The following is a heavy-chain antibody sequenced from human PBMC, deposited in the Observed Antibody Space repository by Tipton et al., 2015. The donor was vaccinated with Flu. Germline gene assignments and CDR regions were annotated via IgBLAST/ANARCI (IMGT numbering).Heavy chain of an antibody. CDR1: GGSISSGSYY. Sequence: TLSLTCTVSGGSISSGSYYWSWIRQPAGKGLEWIGRIYTSGSTNYNPSLKSRVTISVDTSKNQFSLKLSSGTAADTAVYYCAREGDSSGHDAFDIWGQGTMVTVSS. CDR3: AREGDSSGHDAFDI. CDR2: IYTSGST. D-gene: IGHD3-22*01. V-gene: IGHV4-61*02. J-gene: IGHJ3*02.